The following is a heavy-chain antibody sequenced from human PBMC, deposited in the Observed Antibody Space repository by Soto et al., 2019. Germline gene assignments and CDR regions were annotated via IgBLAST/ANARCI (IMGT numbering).Heavy chain of an antibody. Sequence: QVQLVESGGGVVQPGRSLRLSCAASGFTFSSYAMHWVRQAPGKGLEWVALISYDGSNKYYADSVKGRFTISRDNSKNTLYLQMKSLRAEDTAVYYCARGGLGTVVTPENYWGQGTLVTVSS. CDR1: GFTFSSYA. CDR3: ARGGLGTVVTPENY. V-gene: IGHV3-30-3*01. CDR2: ISYDGSNK. J-gene: IGHJ4*02. D-gene: IGHD2-21*02.